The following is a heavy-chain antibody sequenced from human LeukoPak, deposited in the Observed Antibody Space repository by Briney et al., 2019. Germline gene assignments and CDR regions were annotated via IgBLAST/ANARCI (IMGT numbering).Heavy chain of an antibody. D-gene: IGHD5-12*01. V-gene: IGHV4-39*01. CDR3: ARRRIVATIDY. CDR2: ISYTGTT. J-gene: IGHJ4*02. CDR1: GDSISSSGYY. Sequence: PSETLSLTCGVSGDSISSSGYYWAWIRQPPGKGLEWIGSISYTGTTYYNPSLKSRLTIPADTSKNQFSLKLTSVTAADTAVYYCARRRIVATIDYWGQGTLVTVSS.